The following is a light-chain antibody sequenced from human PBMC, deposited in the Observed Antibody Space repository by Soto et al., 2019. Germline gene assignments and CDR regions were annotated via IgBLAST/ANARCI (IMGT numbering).Light chain of an antibody. CDR2: GAS. V-gene: IGKV3-20*01. CDR3: DNYGTTTGWERWS. CDR1: QSIISSN. Sequence: EIVLTQSPGTLSLSPGERATLSCRASQSIISSNLAWYQQKPGRAPRLLIYGASSRATRITDRLSGYGSGIDFTLPISTMETEDFVVCYWDNYGTTTGWERWSFGQGTQVEV. J-gene: IGKJ1*01.